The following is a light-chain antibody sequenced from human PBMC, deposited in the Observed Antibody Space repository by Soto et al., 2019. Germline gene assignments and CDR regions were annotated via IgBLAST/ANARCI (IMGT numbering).Light chain of an antibody. V-gene: IGKV3-11*01. Sequence: EIVLTQSPVTLSLSPGERATLSCRASQSVRTYLAWYQQKPGQAPRLLIYDASNRATGIPARFSGSGSGTDFTLTISSLEPEDFAVYYCQQRSNWPPTTFGQGTRLEIK. CDR1: QSVRTY. CDR2: DAS. J-gene: IGKJ5*01. CDR3: QQRSNWPPTT.